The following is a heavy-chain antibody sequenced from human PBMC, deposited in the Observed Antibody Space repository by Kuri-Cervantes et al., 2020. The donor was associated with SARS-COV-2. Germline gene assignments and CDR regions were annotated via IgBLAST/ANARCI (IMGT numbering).Heavy chain of an antibody. D-gene: IGHD3-22*01. CDR2: IKQDGSEK. J-gene: IGHJ3*02. Sequence: GGSLRLSCAASGFTFSSYGMHWVRQAPGKGLEWVANIKQDGSEKYYVDSVKGRFTISRDNAKNSLYLQMNSLRAEDTAVYYCARDQRPTFYYDSSEGAFDIWGQGTMVTVSS. CDR1: GFTFSSYG. CDR3: ARDQRPTFYYDSSEGAFDI. V-gene: IGHV3-7*01.